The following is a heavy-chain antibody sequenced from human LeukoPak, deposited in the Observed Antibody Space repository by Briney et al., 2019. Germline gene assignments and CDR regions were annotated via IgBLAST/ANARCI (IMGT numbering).Heavy chain of an antibody. D-gene: IGHD6-13*01. V-gene: IGHV1-2*02. CDR3: ARERSSSWYGGFDP. J-gene: IGHJ5*02. Sequence: ASVKVSCKASGYTFTGYYMHWVRQAPGQGLEWMGWINPNSGGTNYAQKFQGRVTMTRDTSISTAYMELRSLRSDDTAVYYCARERSSSWYGGFDPWGQGTLVTVSS. CDR2: INPNSGGT. CDR1: GYTFTGYY.